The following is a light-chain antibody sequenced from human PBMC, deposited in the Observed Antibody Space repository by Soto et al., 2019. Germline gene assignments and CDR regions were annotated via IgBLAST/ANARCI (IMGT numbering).Light chain of an antibody. CDR1: SSDVGGYNY. Sequence: QSALTQPASVSGTPGQSITLSCTGTSSDVGGYNYVSWYQQHPGKAPKLLIYDVTNRPSGVSNRFSGSKSGNTASLTISGLQAEDEADYYCSSYRSSGPVYVFGPGTKLTVL. CDR3: SSYRSSGPVYV. CDR2: DVT. J-gene: IGLJ1*01. V-gene: IGLV2-14*03.